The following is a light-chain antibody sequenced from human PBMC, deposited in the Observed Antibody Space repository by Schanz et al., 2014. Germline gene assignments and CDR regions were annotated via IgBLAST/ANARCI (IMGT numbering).Light chain of an antibody. V-gene: IGKV3D-15*01. Sequence: EIVMTQSPATLSVSPGERATLSCRASQSVSSNLAWYQQKPGQAPRLLIYGASTRATGIPARFSGSGSGTDFTLTSSSLQSEDLAVYYCQQYNDWWTFGQGTKVEIK. CDR3: QQYNDWWT. CDR1: QSVSSN. CDR2: GAS. J-gene: IGKJ1*01.